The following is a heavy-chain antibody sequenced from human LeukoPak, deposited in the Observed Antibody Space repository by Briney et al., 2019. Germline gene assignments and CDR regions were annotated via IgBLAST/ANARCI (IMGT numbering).Heavy chain of an antibody. D-gene: IGHD2-15*01. J-gene: IGHJ6*02. Sequence: GASVKVSCKASGYTFTSYDINWVRQATGQGLEWMGWMNPNSGNTGYAQKFQGRVTMTRNTSISTAYMELSSLRSEDTAVYYCARGSCSGGSCYSVGEMDVWGQGTTVTVSS. CDR1: GYTFTSYD. V-gene: IGHV1-8*01. CDR3: ARGSCSGGSCYSVGEMDV. CDR2: MNPNSGNT.